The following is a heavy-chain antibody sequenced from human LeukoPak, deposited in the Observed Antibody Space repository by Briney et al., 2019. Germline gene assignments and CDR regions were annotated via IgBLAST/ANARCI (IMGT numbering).Heavy chain of an antibody. CDR3: AKDVGYSSGWYQEWYYYYMDV. V-gene: IGHV3-30*04. J-gene: IGHJ6*03. Sequence: GGSLRLSCAASRFTFSSYAMHWVRHTPGKGLEWVAVISYDGNNKYYTDSVKGRFTISRDNSKNTLYLQMNSLRAEDTAVYYCAKDVGYSSGWYQEWYYYYMDVWGKGTTVTVSS. D-gene: IGHD6-19*01. CDR1: RFTFSSYA. CDR2: ISYDGNNK.